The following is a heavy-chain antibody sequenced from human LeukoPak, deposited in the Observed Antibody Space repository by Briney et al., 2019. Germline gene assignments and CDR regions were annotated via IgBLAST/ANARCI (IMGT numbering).Heavy chain of an antibody. CDR1: GYSFTSYW. D-gene: IGHD3-10*01. J-gene: IGHJ3*02. CDR2: IYPGDSDT. Sequence: GESLKISCKGSGYSFTSYWIGWVRQMPGKGLEWMGIIYPGDSDTRYSPSFQGQVTTSADKSISTAYLQWSSLKASDTAMYYCARRMVRGVIVDAFDIWGQGTMATVSS. V-gene: IGHV5-51*01. CDR3: ARRMVRGVIVDAFDI.